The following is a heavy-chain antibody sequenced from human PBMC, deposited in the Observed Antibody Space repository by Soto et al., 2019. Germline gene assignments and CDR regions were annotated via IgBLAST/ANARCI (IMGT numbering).Heavy chain of an antibody. J-gene: IGHJ4*02. V-gene: IGHV4-34*01. D-gene: IGHD3-10*01. CDR1: GGSFIGYY. CDR2: INHSGST. CDR3: ARGLGVTMVRGVYFDY. Sequence: SQTLSLTCAVYGGSFIGYYWSWIRQPPGKGLEWIGEINHSGSTNYNPSLKSRVTISVDTSKNQFSLKLSSVTAADTAVYYCARGLGVTMVRGVYFDYWGQGTLVTV.